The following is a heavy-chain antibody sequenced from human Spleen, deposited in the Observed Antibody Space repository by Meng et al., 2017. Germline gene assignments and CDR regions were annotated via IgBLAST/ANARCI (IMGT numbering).Heavy chain of an antibody. CDR1: DFSFNAFT. J-gene: IGHJ3*02. Sequence: GESLKISCAASDFSFNAFTMNWVRQAPGKGLEWVSYTSSSGSTIYYADSVKGRFTISRDNAKNRLYLQMNSLRAEDTAVYCCARVHSGGYAFDIWGRGTMVTVSS. V-gene: IGHV3-48*04. D-gene: IGHD2-15*01. CDR3: ARVHSGGYAFDI. CDR2: TSSSGSTI.